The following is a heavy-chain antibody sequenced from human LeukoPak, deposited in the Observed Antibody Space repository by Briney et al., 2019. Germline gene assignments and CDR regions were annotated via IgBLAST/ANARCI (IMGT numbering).Heavy chain of an antibody. Sequence: ASVKVSCKASGYTFTSYDINWVRQATGQGLEWRGWMNPNSGNTGYPQKFQGRVTMTRNTSISTAYMELSSLRSEDTAVYYCARGGSVDTAMVDNYWGQGTLVTVSS. CDR3: ARGGSVDTAMVDNY. J-gene: IGHJ4*02. CDR2: MNPNSGNT. D-gene: IGHD5-18*01. CDR1: GYTFTSYD. V-gene: IGHV1-8*01.